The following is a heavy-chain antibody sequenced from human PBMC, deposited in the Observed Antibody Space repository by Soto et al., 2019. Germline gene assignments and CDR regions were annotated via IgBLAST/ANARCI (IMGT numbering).Heavy chain of an antibody. J-gene: IGHJ4*02. CDR1: GGSISSSSYY. CDR2: IYYAGDT. CDR3: ARQDATMGYYAFWGGFPVAH. Sequence: SETLSLTCTVSGGSISSSSYYWGWIRQSPGKGLEWIGSIYYAGDTQYNPSLKSRVTLSVDRSNNQFSLKVTSVTAADTAVYYCARQDATMGYYAFWGGFPVAHWGQGTLVTVSS. V-gene: IGHV4-39*01. D-gene: IGHD3-3*01.